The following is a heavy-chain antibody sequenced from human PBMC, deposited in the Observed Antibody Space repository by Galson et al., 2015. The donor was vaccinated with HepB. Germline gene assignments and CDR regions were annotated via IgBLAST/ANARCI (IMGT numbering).Heavy chain of an antibody. CDR3: AKGRYTHGLFDS. V-gene: IGHV3-23*01. CDR2: ITGDGSRT. CDR1: GFTFSSYA. J-gene: IGHJ4*02. Sequence: SLRLSCAASGFTFSSYAMTWVRQAPGKGLEWVSTITGDGSRTYYADSVKGRFTISRDNSENTLYLQMNSLRTEDTAAYYCAKGRYTHGLFDSWGQGTLVTVSS. D-gene: IGHD5-18*01.